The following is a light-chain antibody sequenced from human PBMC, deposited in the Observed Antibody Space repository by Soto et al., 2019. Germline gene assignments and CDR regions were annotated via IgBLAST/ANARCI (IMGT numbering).Light chain of an antibody. CDR2: GNN. CDR3: AAWDDSLNAYV. J-gene: IGLJ1*01. CDR1: SSNIGSNT. V-gene: IGLV1-44*01. Sequence: QSVLTQPPSASGTPGQRVTISCSGSSSNIGSNTVNWYQQLPGTAPKLLIYGNNQRPSGVPDRFSGSKSGMSASLAISGLHSEDEADYYCAAWDDSLNAYVFGTGTKLTVL.